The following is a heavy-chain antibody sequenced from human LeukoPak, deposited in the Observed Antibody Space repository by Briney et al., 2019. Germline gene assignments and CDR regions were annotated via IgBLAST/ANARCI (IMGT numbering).Heavy chain of an antibody. CDR3: TREVGAIYYFDY. J-gene: IGHJ4*02. Sequence: QPGGSLRLSCAASGFTFSSYAMSWVRQAPGKGLEWVGFIRSKAYGGTTEYAASVKGRFTISRDDSKSIAYLQMNSLKTEDTAVYYCTREVGAIYYFDYWGQGTLVTVSS. CDR2: IRSKAYGGTT. V-gene: IGHV3-49*04. D-gene: IGHD1-26*01. CDR1: GFTFSSYA.